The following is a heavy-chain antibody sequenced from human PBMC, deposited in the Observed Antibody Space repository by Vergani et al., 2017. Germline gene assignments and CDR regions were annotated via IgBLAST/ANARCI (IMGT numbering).Heavy chain of an antibody. CDR2: MHHNGRS. V-gene: IGHV4-34*02. CDR3: VGVDIVMKVADN. Sequence: QVQLQQWGPGLLKPSETLSLTCDVFGESFTGFFWGWIRQRQGKGLEWIGQMHHNGRSDYNSSLKSRVTIAVDTSKKQFSLKMNSLTAADTAVYYCVGVDIVMKVADNWGQGTLVAVAS. CDR1: GESFTGFF. J-gene: IGHJ4*02. D-gene: IGHD5-12*01.